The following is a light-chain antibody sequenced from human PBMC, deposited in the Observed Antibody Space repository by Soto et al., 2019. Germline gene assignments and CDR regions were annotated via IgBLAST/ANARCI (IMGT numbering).Light chain of an antibody. J-gene: IGKJ5*01. V-gene: IGKV3-20*01. CDR1: QSVSNTY. Sequence: IVLTQSPGTLSLSPGERATLSCRTSQSVSNTYVAWYQQKPGQAPRLLIYDTSSRVTGIPDRFSGSGSGTDFTLTISRLVPEDFAVFYCQQYGTSELIFGQGTRLE. CDR2: DTS. CDR3: QQYGTSELI.